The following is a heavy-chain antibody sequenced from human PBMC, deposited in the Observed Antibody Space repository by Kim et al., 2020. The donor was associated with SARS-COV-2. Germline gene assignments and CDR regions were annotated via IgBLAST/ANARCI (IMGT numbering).Heavy chain of an antibody. CDR3: ARQGGPGVRGVMFGNPYYYYGMDV. J-gene: IGHJ6*02. D-gene: IGHD3-10*01. Sequence: SETLSLTCTVSGGSISSSSYYWGWIRQPPGKGLEWIGSIYYSGSTYYNPSLKSRVTISVDTSKNQFSLKLSSVTAADTAVYYCARQGGPGVRGVMFGNPYYYYGMDVWGPGTTVTVSS. CDR2: IYYSGST. CDR1: GGSISSSSYY. V-gene: IGHV4-39*01.